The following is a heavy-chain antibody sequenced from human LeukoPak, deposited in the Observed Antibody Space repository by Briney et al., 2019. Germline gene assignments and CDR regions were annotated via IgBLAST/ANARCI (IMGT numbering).Heavy chain of an antibody. CDR1: GFTFSSYN. J-gene: IGHJ6*03. D-gene: IGHD6-19*01. CDR3: ARDPYSGGYGAYYYYYMGV. Sequence: GRALRLSCASTGFTFSSYNMNSVRRTPGKGLEWVSSITTSSSYMFYADSVRGRFTISRDNAENSLYLQMNSLRDEDTAVYYCARDPYSGGYGAYYYYYMGVWGKGTTVTVSS. V-gene: IGHV3-21*01. CDR2: ITTSSSYM.